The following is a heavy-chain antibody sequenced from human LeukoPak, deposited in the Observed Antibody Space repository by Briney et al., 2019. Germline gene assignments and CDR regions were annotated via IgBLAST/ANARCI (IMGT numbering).Heavy chain of an antibody. Sequence: GGSLRLSCAASGFTFSSYGMHWVRQAPGKGLEWVAVISYDGSNKYYADSVKGRFTISRDNSKNTLYLQMNSLRAEDTAVYYCAKDLSSGSPTLDYWGQGTLVTVSS. J-gene: IGHJ4*02. CDR3: AKDLSSGSPTLDY. CDR1: GFTFSSYG. CDR2: ISYDGSNK. V-gene: IGHV3-30*18. D-gene: IGHD1-26*01.